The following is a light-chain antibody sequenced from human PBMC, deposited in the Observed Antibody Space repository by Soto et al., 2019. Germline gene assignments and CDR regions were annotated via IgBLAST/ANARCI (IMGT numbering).Light chain of an antibody. CDR3: QQSYSTTWT. Sequence: DIQMTQSPSSLSASVGDRVAITCRASQSISSYLNWYQQKPGKAPKLLIYAASSLQSGVPSRFSGSGSETDFTLTISSLQPEDFATYSCQQSYSTTWTFGQGANVDIK. J-gene: IGKJ1*01. V-gene: IGKV1-39*01. CDR1: QSISSY. CDR2: AAS.